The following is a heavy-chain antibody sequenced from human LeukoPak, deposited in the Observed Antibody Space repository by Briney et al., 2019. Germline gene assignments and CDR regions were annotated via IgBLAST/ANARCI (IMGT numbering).Heavy chain of an antibody. CDR1: GFTFSSYN. D-gene: IGHD4-23*01. J-gene: IGHJ3*02. CDR3: ATVVFDAFDI. CDR2: ISSSSSTI. V-gene: IGHV3-48*04. Sequence: GGSLRLSCAASGFTFSSYNMNWVRQAPGKGLEWVSYISSSSSTIYYADSVKGRFTISRDNAKNSLYLQMNSLRAEDTAVYYCATVVFDAFDIWGQGTMVTVSS.